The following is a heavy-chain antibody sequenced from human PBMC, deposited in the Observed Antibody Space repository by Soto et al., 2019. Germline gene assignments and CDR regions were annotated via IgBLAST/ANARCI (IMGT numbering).Heavy chain of an antibody. CDR1: GGSISSGGYY. Sequence: QVQLQESGPGLVKPSQTLSLTCTVSGGSISSGGYYWSWIRQHPGKGLEWIGYIYYSGSTYYNPSRKSRVTISVDTSKKQFSLKLSSVTAADTAVYYCARDSYGDSSGYPRSFDLWGRGTLVTVSS. J-gene: IGHJ2*01. V-gene: IGHV4-31*03. CDR3: ARDSYGDSSGYPRSFDL. CDR2: IYYSGST. D-gene: IGHD3-22*01.